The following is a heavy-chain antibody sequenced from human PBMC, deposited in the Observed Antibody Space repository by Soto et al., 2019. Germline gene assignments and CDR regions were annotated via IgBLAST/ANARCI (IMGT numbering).Heavy chain of an antibody. CDR3: ARVHCSAGTCLDGLDF. V-gene: IGHV6-1*01. D-gene: IGHD2-15*01. Sequence: SQTLSLTCVISGDSVSSNGACWNWIRQSPSRGLQWLGRIYYRSKWFHDYAASVESRMAINPDTSRDQFSLQLNYVTPEDTAVYYCARVHCSAGTCLDGLDFWGQGTTVTVSS. CDR1: GDSVSSNGAC. CDR2: IYYRSKWFH. J-gene: IGHJ6*02.